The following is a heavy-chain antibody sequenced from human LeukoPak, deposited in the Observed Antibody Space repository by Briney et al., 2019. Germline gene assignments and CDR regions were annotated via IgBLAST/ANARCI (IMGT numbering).Heavy chain of an antibody. CDR2: INHSGST. CDR3: ASAPRSGYYYDEGIGFDP. D-gene: IGHD3-22*01. CDR1: GGSFSGYY. Sequence: SETLSRTCAVYGGSFSGYYWSWIRQPPGKGLEWIGEINHSGSTNYNPSLKSRVTISVDTSKNQFSLKLSSVTAADTAVYYCASAPRSGYYYDEGIGFDPWGQGTLVTVSS. J-gene: IGHJ5*02. V-gene: IGHV4-34*01.